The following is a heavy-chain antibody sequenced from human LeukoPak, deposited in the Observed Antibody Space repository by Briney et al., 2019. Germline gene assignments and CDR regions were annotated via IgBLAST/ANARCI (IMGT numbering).Heavy chain of an antibody. CDR2: IYYSGST. D-gene: IGHD5-18*01. J-gene: IGHJ4*02. CDR1: GYSISSGYY. Sequence: SETLSLTCTVSGYSISSGYYWGWIRQPPGKGLEWIGYIYYSGSTNYNPSLKSRVTISVDTSKNQFSLNLRSVTAADTAVYYCARSLSGYSYGFDYWGQGTLVTVSS. CDR3: ARSLSGYSYGFDY. V-gene: IGHV4-61*01.